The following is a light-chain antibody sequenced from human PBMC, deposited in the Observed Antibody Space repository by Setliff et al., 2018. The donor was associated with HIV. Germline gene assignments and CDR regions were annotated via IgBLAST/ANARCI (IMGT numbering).Light chain of an antibody. J-gene: IGLJ1*01. CDR2: DVS. CDR3: SSYTSSTPLYV. CDR1: SSDVGGYSF. Sequence: ALTQPASVSGSPGQSITISCTGTSSDVGGYSFVSWYQQHPGKAPKLMIYDVSYRPSGVSDRFSGSKSGNTASLTISGLQAEDEADYYCSSYTSSTPLYVFGTGTKV. V-gene: IGLV2-14*03.